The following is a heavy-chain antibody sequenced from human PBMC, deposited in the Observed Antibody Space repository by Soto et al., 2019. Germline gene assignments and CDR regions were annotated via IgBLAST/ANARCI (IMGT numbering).Heavy chain of an antibody. V-gene: IGHV1-69*13. J-gene: IGHJ4*02. CDR1: GGTFTSYA. Sequence: SAKVSCKASGGTFTSYAISLIQQPPVQGLEWKLRIIPIFGTANYAQKFQGRVTITADESTSTAYMELRSLRSDDTAVYYCARVWLSCSGGSCYLPSTPFDYWGQGTLVTVSS. CDR3: ARVWLSCSGGSCYLPSTPFDY. D-gene: IGHD2-15*01. CDR2: IIPIFGTA.